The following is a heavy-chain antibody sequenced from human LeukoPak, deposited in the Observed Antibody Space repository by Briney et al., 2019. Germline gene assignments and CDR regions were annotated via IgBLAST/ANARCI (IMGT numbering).Heavy chain of an antibody. D-gene: IGHD2-15*01. CDR2: ISPSGDST. V-gene: IGHV1-46*01. J-gene: IGHJ4*02. CDR3: ARDCSRGSCRYFDY. CDR1: GFTTYY. Sequence: GASVKVSCKASGFTTYYMHWVRQAPGQGLEWMGIISPSGDSTSYAQKFQGRVTMTRDTSTSTVYMELSSLRSEDTAVYYCARDCSRGSCRYFDYWGQGTLVTVSS.